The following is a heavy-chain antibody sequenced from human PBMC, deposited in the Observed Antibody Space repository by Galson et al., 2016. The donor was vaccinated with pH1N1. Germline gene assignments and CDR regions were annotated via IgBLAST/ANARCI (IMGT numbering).Heavy chain of an antibody. CDR1: GGTFGSYG. J-gene: IGHJ2*01. CDR3: AREDYYDTDLSDWYFDL. Sequence: SVKVSCKASGGTFGSYGINWVRQAPGQGLEWMGGTIPILNITKYAQNFQDRVTITADESTTTAYMELSSLRSEDTAVYYCAREDYYDTDLSDWYFDLWGRGTLVTVSS. D-gene: IGHD3-22*01. CDR2: TIPILNIT. V-gene: IGHV1-69*13.